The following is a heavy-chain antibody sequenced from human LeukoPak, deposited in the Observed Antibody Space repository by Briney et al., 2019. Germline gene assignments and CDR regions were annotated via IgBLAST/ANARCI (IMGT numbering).Heavy chain of an antibody. Sequence: GGSLRLSCAASGFTFSNYGMHWVRQASGKGLEWVALIWYDGRTKFHADSVKGRFTISRDNSKNTLYLQMDSLRDEDTAVYYCAREWGRIAVAGGPGYWGQGTRVTVSS. CDR3: AREWGRIAVAGGPGY. V-gene: IGHV3-33*01. J-gene: IGHJ4*02. CDR1: GFTFSNYG. D-gene: IGHD6-19*01. CDR2: IWYDGRTK.